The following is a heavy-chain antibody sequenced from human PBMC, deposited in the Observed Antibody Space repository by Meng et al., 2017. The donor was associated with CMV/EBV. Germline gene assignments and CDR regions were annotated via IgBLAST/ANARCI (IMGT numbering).Heavy chain of an antibody. CDR1: GFSFSSYS. CDR3: ARDSSSWYCDY. D-gene: IGHD6-13*01. J-gene: IGHJ4*02. V-gene: IGHV3-21*01. Sequence: LVGSGGGLVKTVGSRGLSCAASGFSFSSYSMNWVSQAPGKGLEWVSSISSSSSYIYYADSVKGRFTISRDNAKNSLYLQMNSLRAEDTAVYYCARDSSSWYCDYWGQGTLVTVSS. CDR2: ISSSSSYI.